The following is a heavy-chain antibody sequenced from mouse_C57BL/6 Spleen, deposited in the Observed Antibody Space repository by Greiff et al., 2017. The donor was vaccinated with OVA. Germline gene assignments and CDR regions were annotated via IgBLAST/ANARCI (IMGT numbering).Heavy chain of an antibody. CDR1: GYTFTDYE. V-gene: IGHV1-15*01. Sequence: VQLQQSGAELVRPGASVTLSCKASGYTFTDYEMHWVTQTPVHGLEWIGAIDPENGGTAYNQKFKGKAILTADKSSSTAYMELRSLTSEDSAVYYCTRRNWDGYFDVWGTGTTVTVSS. J-gene: IGHJ1*03. CDR3: TRRNWDGYFDV. D-gene: IGHD4-1*01. CDR2: IDPENGGT.